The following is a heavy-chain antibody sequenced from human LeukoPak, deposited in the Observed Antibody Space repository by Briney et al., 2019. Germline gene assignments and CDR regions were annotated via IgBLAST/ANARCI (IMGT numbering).Heavy chain of an antibody. D-gene: IGHD6-13*01. CDR3: ARGSRLDSSPGDV. Sequence: ASVKVSCKASGNTFTGYYMHWVRQAPGQGLEWMGWINPNSGGTNYAQKFQGRVTMTRDTSISTAYMELSSLRSEDTAVYYCARGSRLDSSPGDVWGQGTTVTVSS. CDR2: INPNSGGT. J-gene: IGHJ6*02. V-gene: IGHV1-2*02. CDR1: GNTFTGYY.